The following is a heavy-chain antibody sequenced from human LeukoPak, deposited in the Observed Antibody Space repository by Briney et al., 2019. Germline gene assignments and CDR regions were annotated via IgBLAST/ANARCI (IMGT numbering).Heavy chain of an antibody. D-gene: IGHD4-17*01. CDR2: IKQDGSEK. V-gene: IGHV3-7*01. CDR1: GFTFKSFS. J-gene: IGHJ2*01. Sequence: GGSLRLSCAASGFTFKSFSMTWVRQAPGKGLEWVANIKQDGSEKYYVDSVKGRFTISRDNAKNSLYLQMHSLRAEDTAVYYCARTDYGDYDWYFDLWGRGALVTVSS. CDR3: ARTDYGDYDWYFDL.